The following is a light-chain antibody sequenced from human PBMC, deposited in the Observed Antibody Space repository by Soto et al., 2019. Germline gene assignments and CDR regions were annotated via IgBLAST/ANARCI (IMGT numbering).Light chain of an antibody. Sequence: EIVMTQSPLSLPVTPGVPAAICWRSRRSLLHDNGKNYMDWYVQKPGQSPQLLIYLGSNRASGVPDRFSGSGSGTDFTLKISRVEAEDVGVYYCMHALQTPITFGQRTLPEI. CDR2: LGS. CDR1: RSLLHDNGKNY. J-gene: IGKJ5*01. CDR3: MHALQTPIT. V-gene: IGKV2-28*01.